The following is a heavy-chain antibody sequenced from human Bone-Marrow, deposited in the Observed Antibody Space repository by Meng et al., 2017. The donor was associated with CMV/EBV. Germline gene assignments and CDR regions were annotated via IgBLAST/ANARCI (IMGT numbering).Heavy chain of an antibody. Sequence: SETLSLTCAVYGGSFSGYYWSWIRQPPGKGLEWIGEINHSGSTNYNPSLKSRVTISLDTSKNQFSLKLSSVTAADTAVYYCARSSGATCYNADYWGQGTLVTVSS. V-gene: IGHV4-34*01. J-gene: IGHJ4*02. CDR2: INHSGST. CDR3: ARSSGATCYNADY. CDR1: GGSFSGYY. D-gene: IGHD2-2*02.